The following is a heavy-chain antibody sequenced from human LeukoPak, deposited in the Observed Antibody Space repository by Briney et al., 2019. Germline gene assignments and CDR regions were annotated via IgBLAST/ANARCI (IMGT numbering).Heavy chain of an antibody. V-gene: IGHV4-39*07. CDR2: IYYSGST. J-gene: IGHJ4*02. CDR3: AREGQQLVPPFDY. D-gene: IGHD6-6*01. Sequence: SETLSLTCTVSGGSISSYYWGWIRQPPGKGLEWIGSIYYSGSTYYSPSLKSRVTISVDTSKNQFSLKLSSVTAADTAVYYCAREGQQLVPPFDYWGQGTLVTVSS. CDR1: GGSISSYY.